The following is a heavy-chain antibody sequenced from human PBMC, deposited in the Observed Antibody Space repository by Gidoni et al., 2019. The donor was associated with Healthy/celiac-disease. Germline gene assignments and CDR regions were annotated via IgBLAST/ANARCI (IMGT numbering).Heavy chain of an antibody. CDR2: IYHSGST. CDR1: GYSISSGYY. Sequence: QVQLQESGPGLVKPSETLSLTCAVSGYSISSGYYWGWIRQPPGKGLEWIGSIYHSGSTYYNPSLKSRVTISVDTSKNQFSLKLSSVTAADTAVYYCARQPLAARKGYFDYWGQGTLVTVSS. D-gene: IGHD6-6*01. V-gene: IGHV4-38-2*01. CDR3: ARQPLAARKGYFDY. J-gene: IGHJ4*02.